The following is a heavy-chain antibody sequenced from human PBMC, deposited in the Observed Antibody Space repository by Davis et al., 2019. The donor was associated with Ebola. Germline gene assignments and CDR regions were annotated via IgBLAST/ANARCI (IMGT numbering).Heavy chain of an antibody. D-gene: IGHD6-19*01. V-gene: IGHV3-74*01. CDR1: GFTFSSYS. Sequence: GESLKISCAASGFTFSSYSMNWVRQAPGKGLVWVSRINSDGSSTSYADSVKGRFTISRDNSKNTLYLQMNSLRAEDTAVYYCARDRVAVAGMYWGQGTLVTVSS. CDR3: ARDRVAVAGMY. CDR2: INSDGSST. J-gene: IGHJ4*02.